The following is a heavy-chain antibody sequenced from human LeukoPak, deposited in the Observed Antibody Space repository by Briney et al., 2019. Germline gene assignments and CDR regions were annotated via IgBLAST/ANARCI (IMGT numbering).Heavy chain of an antibody. V-gene: IGHV3-21*01. CDR3: ARDLGQYYDTSDNWFDP. J-gene: IGHJ5*02. Sequence: GGSLRLSCAASGFTFSSYSMNWVRQAPGKGLEWVSFISSSSSYIYYAGSVKGRFTISRDNAKNSLYLQMNSLRAEDTAVYYCARDLGQYYDTSDNWFDPWGQGTLVTVSS. CDR2: ISSSSSYI. D-gene: IGHD3-22*01. CDR1: GFTFSSYS.